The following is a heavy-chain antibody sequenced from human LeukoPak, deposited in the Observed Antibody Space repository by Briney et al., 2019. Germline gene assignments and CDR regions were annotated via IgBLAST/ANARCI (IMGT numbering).Heavy chain of an antibody. CDR2: IIPILGIA. CDR3: ARDTVAGTLYFQH. J-gene: IGHJ1*01. D-gene: IGHD6-19*01. V-gene: IGHV1-69*04. Sequence: SAKVSCKASGGTFSSYAISWVRQAPGQGLEWMGRIIPILGIANYAQKFQGRVTITADKSTSTAYMELSSLRSEDTAVYYCARDTVAGTLYFQHWGQGTLVTVSS. CDR1: GGTFSSYA.